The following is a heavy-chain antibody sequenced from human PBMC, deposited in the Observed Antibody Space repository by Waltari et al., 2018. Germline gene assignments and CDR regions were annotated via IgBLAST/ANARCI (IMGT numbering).Heavy chain of an antibody. V-gene: IGHV4-4*02. CDR3: ARYYGSGSYLDY. D-gene: IGHD3-10*01. Sequence: QVQLQESGPGLVKPSGTLSLTCPVSGGPFSSSNWRSWVRQPPGKGLEWIGEIYHSGSTNYNPSLKSRVTISVDKSKNQFSLKLSSVTAADTAVYYCARYYGSGSYLDYWGQGTLVTVSS. CDR1: GGPFSSSNW. CDR2: IYHSGST. J-gene: IGHJ4*02.